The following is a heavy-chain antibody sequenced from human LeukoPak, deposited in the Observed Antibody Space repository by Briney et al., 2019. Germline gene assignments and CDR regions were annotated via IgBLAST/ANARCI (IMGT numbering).Heavy chain of an antibody. J-gene: IGHJ6*04. V-gene: IGHV4-34*01. D-gene: IGHD6-25*01. CDR1: GGSFSGYY. Sequence: SETLSLTCAVYGGSFSGYYWSWIRQPPGKGLEWMGEINHSGSTNYNPSLKSRVTISVDTSKNQFSLKLSSVTAADTSAYYCARGLGKNSSVYYYYYGMDVWGKGTTVTVSS. CDR2: INHSGST. CDR3: ARGLGKNSSVYYYYYGMDV.